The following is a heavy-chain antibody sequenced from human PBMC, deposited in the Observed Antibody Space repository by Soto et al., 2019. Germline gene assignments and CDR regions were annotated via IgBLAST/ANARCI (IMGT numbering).Heavy chain of an antibody. V-gene: IGHV4-59*01. J-gene: IGHJ4*02. CDR1: VGSISSYY. D-gene: IGHD3-16*01. Sequence: PSETLSLTCTVSVGSISSYYWSWIRQPPGKGLEWIGYIYYSGSTNYNPPLKSRVTISVDTSKNQFSLKLSSVTAADTAVYYCARDGVVWGAGFDYWGQGTLVTVSS. CDR3: ARDGVVWGAGFDY. CDR2: IYYSGST.